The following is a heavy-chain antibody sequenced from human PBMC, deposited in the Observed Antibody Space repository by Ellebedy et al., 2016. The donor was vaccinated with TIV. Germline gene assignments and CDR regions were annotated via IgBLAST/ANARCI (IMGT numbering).Heavy chain of an antibody. CDR3: ARGYDYVWGSYRSYAFDI. V-gene: IGHV3-11*01. J-gene: IGHJ3*02. Sequence: GESLKISCAASGFTFSDYYMSWIRQAPGKGLEWVSYISSSGSTIYYADSVKGRFTISRDNAKNSLYLQMNSLRAEDTAVYYCARGYDYVWGSYRSYAFDIWGQGTMVTVSS. D-gene: IGHD3-16*02. CDR2: ISSSGSTI. CDR1: GFTFSDYY.